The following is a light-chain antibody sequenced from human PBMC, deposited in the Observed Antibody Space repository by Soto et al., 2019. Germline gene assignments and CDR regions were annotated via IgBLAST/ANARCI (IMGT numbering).Light chain of an antibody. CDR3: QQLNSYLIT. V-gene: IGKV1-9*01. CDR1: RGISSY. Sequence: DIELTQSPSLLPASLGDRVTITCRASRGISSYLAWYQQKPGKAPKLLIYAASTLHTGVPSRFSGSGSGTEFTLTISSLQPEDFDTYYCQQLNSYLITFGQGTRLEIK. J-gene: IGKJ5*01. CDR2: AAS.